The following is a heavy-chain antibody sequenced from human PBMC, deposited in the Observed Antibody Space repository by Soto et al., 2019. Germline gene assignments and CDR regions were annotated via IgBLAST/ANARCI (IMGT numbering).Heavy chain of an antibody. CDR2: IYYSGST. D-gene: IGHD3-10*01. CDR1: GGSISSYY. J-gene: IGHJ6*02. Sequence: SETLSLTCTVSGGSISSYYWGWIRQPPGKGLEWIGYIYYSGSTNYNPSLKSRVTISVDTSKNQFSLKLSSVTAADTAVYYCARATYYYGSGSYEHGMDVWGQGTTVTVSS. V-gene: IGHV4-59*01. CDR3: ARATYYYGSGSYEHGMDV.